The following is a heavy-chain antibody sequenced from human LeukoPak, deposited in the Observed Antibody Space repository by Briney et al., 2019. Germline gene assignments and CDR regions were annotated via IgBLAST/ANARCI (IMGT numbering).Heavy chain of an antibody. CDR1: GYPITSSSW. V-gene: IGHV4-28*01. CDR3: ASGAGSAMVTTNFDY. CDR2: IYHSGTT. D-gene: IGHD5-18*01. J-gene: IGHJ4*02. Sequence: SDTLSLTCAVSGYPITSSSWWGWIRQPPGKGLEWIGYIYHSGTTYYNPSLQSRVTTSVDTSKNQFSLKLSSVTAVDTAVYYCASGAGSAMVTTNFDYWGQGTLVTVSS.